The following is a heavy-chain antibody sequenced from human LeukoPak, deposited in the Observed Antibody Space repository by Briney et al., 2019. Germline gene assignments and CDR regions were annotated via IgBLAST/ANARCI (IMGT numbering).Heavy chain of an antibody. CDR2: IYYSGST. CDR3: ARDGAGPAYYYYYMDV. CDR1: GGSISSSSYY. J-gene: IGHJ6*03. D-gene: IGHD1-26*01. Sequence: SETLSLTCTVSGGSISSSSYYWGWIRQPPGKGLEWIGSIYYSGSTYYNPSLKSRVTISVDTSKNQFSLKLSSVTAADTAVYYCARDGAGPAYYYYYMDVWGKGTTVTVSS. V-gene: IGHV4-39*07.